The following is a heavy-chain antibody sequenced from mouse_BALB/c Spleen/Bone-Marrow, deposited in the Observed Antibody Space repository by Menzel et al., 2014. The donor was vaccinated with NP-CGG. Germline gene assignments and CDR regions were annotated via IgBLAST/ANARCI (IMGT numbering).Heavy chain of an antibody. CDR2: IDPANGNT. CDR1: GFNIKDTY. Sequence: VQLQQSGAELVKPGASVKLSCTASGFNIKDTYMQWVKQRPEQGLEWIGRIDPANGNTKYDPKFQGKATITADTSSNTAYLQLSSLTSEDTAVYYCAKYGGLRYAMDYWGQGTSVTVSS. CDR3: AKYGGLRYAMDY. D-gene: IGHD2-4*01. V-gene: IGHV14-3*02. J-gene: IGHJ4*01.